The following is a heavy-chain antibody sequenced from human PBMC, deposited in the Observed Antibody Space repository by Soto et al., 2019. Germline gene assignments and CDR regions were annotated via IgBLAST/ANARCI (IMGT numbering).Heavy chain of an antibody. V-gene: IGHV3-30*18. J-gene: IGHJ4*02. Sequence: QVQLVESGGGVVQPGRSLRLSCAASGFTFSSYGMHWVRQAPGKGLEWVAVISYDGSNKYYADSVKGRFTISRDNSKNTLYLQMNSLRAEDTAVYYCAKDRSAVPMATINLGFDYWGQGTLVTVSS. CDR2: ISYDGSNK. CDR3: AKDRSAVPMATINLGFDY. CDR1: GFTFSSYG. D-gene: IGHD5-12*01.